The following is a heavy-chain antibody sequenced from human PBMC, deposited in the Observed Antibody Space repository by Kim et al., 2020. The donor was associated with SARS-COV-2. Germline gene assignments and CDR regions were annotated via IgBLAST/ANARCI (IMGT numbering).Heavy chain of an antibody. J-gene: IGHJ4*02. CDR2: SEK. D-gene: IGHD1-26*01. CDR3: ARRWDLVGY. Sequence: SEKYDVDSVKGRFTISRDNAKNSLYLQMNSLRAEDTAVYYCARRWDLVGYWGQGTLVTVSS. V-gene: IGHV3-7*04.